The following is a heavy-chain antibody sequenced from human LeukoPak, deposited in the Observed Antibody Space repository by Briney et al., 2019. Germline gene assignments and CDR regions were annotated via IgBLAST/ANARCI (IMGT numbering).Heavy chain of an antibody. J-gene: IGHJ6*03. V-gene: IGHV1-69*13. D-gene: IGHD5-18*01. Sequence: GASVKVSCKASGGTFSSYAISWVRQAPGQGLEWMGGIIPIFGTANYAQKFQGRVTITADESTSTAYMELSSLRSEDTAVYYCARRAELPNGGYSYGYPQNYYYMDVWGKGTTVTVSS. CDR1: GGTFSSYA. CDR2: IIPIFGTA. CDR3: ARRAELPNGGYSYGYPQNYYYMDV.